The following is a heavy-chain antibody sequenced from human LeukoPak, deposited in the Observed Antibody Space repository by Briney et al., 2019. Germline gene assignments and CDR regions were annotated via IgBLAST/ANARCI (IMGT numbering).Heavy chain of an antibody. CDR3: ARHRCSSTTCSFDS. V-gene: IGHV3-7*03. CDR2: INSDGSEG. Sequence: GGSLRLSCAVSGFTFSGFWMSWSRQDPGKGLEWVASINSDGSEGYYADVVKGRFTISRDNAKNSLYLHMNSLRPEDTAFYHCARHRCSSTTCSFDSWGQGSLVTVSS. CDR1: GFTFSGFW. D-gene: IGHD2-2*01. J-gene: IGHJ4*02.